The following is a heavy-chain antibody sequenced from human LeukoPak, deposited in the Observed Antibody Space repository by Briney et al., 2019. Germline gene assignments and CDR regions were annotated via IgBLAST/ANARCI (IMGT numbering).Heavy chain of an antibody. D-gene: IGHD3-3*01. J-gene: IGHJ6*02. CDR1: GGSFSGYY. CDR3: ATLKPWSGYYYYGMDV. Sequence: PSETLSLTCAVYGGSFSGYYWSWIRQPPGKGLEWIGEINHSGSTNYNPSLKSRVTISVDTSKNQFSLKLSSVTAADTAVYYCATLKPWSGYYYYGMDVWGQGTTVTVSS. CDR2: INHSGST. V-gene: IGHV4-34*01.